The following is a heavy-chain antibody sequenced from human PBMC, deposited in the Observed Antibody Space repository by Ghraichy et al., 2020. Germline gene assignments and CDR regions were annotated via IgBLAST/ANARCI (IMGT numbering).Heavy chain of an antibody. Sequence: ASVKVSCEASGYTFPNHGINWVRQAPGQGLEWMGWISPYSGKTNYAQRFQGRVTVTADTSTDTVYMELRSLRSDDAGVYYCARGMVAFLEGSVFDMWGQGTMVTVAS. CDR2: ISPYSGKT. CDR1: GYTFPNHG. CDR3: ARGMVAFLEGSVFDM. D-gene: IGHD2-8*01. J-gene: IGHJ3*02. V-gene: IGHV1-18*04.